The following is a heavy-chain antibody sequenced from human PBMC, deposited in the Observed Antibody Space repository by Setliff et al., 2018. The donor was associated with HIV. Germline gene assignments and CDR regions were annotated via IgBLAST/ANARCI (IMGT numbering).Heavy chain of an antibody. Sequence: ASVKVSCKASGYTFTDYHIYWVRQAPGQGLEWMGWINPNSGGTNYAQKFQGRVTMTRDTSISTAYMDLSGLRSDDTAVYYCARVGSRTIWFLLDYWGQGTLVTVSS. CDR2: INPNSGGT. CDR3: ARVGSRTIWFLLDY. V-gene: IGHV1-2*02. J-gene: IGHJ4*02. CDR1: GYTFTDYH. D-gene: IGHD3-10*01.